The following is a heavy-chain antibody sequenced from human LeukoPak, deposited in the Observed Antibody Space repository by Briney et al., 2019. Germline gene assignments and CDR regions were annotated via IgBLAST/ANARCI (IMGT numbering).Heavy chain of an antibody. Sequence: PGGSLRLSCAASGFTFSTYSMHWVRQAPGKGLLWVSRINSDGSSTNYADSVKGRFTISRDNANNTLYLQMNSLRAEDTAVYYCAPTSSGWDAFHIWGQGTMVTVS. V-gene: IGHV3-74*01. CDR1: GFTFSTYS. CDR2: INSDGSST. CDR3: APTSSGWDAFHI. J-gene: IGHJ3*02. D-gene: IGHD3-22*01.